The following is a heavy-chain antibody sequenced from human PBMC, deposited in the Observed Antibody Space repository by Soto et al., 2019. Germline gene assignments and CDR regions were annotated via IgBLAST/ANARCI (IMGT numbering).Heavy chain of an antibody. CDR1: GFTFSSYS. V-gene: IGHV3-48*02. D-gene: IGHD3-16*02. CDR2: ISSTRSTM. Sequence: EVQLVESGGGLVQPGGSLRLSCAASGFTFSSYSMNWVRQAPGKGLEWVSYISSTRSTMYYADSVKGRFTISRDNAKHSLYLEMITLRDEDTAVYYCATVGITFGGVIGDAFHIWGQGTMVIVSS. CDR3: ATVGITFGGVIGDAFHI. J-gene: IGHJ3*02.